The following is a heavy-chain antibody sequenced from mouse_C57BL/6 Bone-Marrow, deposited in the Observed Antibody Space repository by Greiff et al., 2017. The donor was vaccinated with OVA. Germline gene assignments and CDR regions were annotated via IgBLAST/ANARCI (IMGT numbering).Heavy chain of an antibody. J-gene: IGHJ4*01. V-gene: IGHV1-53*01. Sequence: QVQLQQPGTELVKPGASVKLSCKASGYTFTSYWMHWVKQRPGQGLEWIGNINPSNGGTNYNEKFKSKATLTVDNSSSTAYMQLSSRTAEDAAVDYCARGGYYRYAMDDWGQGTAVTVSS. CDR2: INPSNGGT. CDR3: ARGGYYRYAMDD. CDR1: GYTFTSYW. D-gene: IGHD2-3*01.